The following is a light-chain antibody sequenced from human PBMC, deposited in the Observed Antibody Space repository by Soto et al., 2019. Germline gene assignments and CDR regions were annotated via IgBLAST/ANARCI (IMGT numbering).Light chain of an antibody. Sequence: EIVMTQSPATLSVSPGARATLSCRARQSVSSNLAWYQQKPGQAPRLLIYGASSRATGVPARFIGSGSGTEFTLTINRLQSEDFAVYSCQQYNEWPPSITVGQGTRLEIK. V-gene: IGKV3-15*01. J-gene: IGKJ5*01. CDR2: GAS. CDR3: QQYNEWPPSIT. CDR1: QSVSSN.